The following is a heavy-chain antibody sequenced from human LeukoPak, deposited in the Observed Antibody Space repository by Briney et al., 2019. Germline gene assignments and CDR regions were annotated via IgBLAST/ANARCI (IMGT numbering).Heavy chain of an antibody. Sequence: RGSLRLSCAASGFTFSSYAMSWARQAPGKGLEWVSAISGSGGSTYYADSVKGRFTISRDNSKNTLYLQMNSLRAEDTAVYYCAKDRDRSLDYWGQGTLVTVSS. CDR1: GFTFSSYA. J-gene: IGHJ4*02. CDR3: AKDRDRSLDY. CDR2: ISGSGGST. V-gene: IGHV3-23*01. D-gene: IGHD2-15*01.